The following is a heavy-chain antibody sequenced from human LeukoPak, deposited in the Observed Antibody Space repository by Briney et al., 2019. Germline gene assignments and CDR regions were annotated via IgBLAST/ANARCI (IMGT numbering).Heavy chain of an antibody. V-gene: IGHV3-11*04. J-gene: IGHJ4*02. D-gene: IGHD1-26*01. CDR1: GFTFSDYY. Sequence: PGGSLRLSCAASGFTFSDYYMSWIRQAPGKGLEWVSYISSSGSTIYYADSVKGRFTISRDNAKNSLYQQMNSLRAEDTAVYYCARLGIVGATSFDYWGQGTLVTVSS. CDR3: ARLGIVGATSFDY. CDR2: ISSSGSTI.